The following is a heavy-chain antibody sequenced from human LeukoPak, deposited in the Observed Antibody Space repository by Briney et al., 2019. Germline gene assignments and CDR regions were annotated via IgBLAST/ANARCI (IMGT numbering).Heavy chain of an antibody. D-gene: IGHD2-2*01. CDR3: ARDLGTSSHYYYGMDV. CDR1: GFTFSSYA. J-gene: IGHJ6*04. Sequence: PGGSLRLSCAASGFTFSSYAMHWVRQAPGKVLETVAVISHDGSNKYYADSVKGRFTISRDNSKNTLYLQMNSLRAEDTTVYYCARDLGTSSHYYYGMDVWGKGTTVTVSS. V-gene: IGHV3-30-3*01. CDR2: ISHDGSNK.